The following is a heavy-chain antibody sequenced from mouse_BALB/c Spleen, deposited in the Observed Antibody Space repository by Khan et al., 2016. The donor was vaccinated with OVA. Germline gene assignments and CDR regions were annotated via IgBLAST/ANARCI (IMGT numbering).Heavy chain of an antibody. CDR1: GFSLTSYG. Sequence: QVQLKQSGPGLVAPSQSLSITCTVSGFSLTSYGVSWVRQPPGKGLEWLGVIWGDGSTNYPSALKSRLSISKDNSKCQVFLKLNSLQTDDTATYYCARVETSYYAMDYWGQGTSVTVSS. CDR3: ARVETSYYAMDY. CDR2: IWGDGST. D-gene: IGHD3-2*01. J-gene: IGHJ4*01. V-gene: IGHV2-3*01.